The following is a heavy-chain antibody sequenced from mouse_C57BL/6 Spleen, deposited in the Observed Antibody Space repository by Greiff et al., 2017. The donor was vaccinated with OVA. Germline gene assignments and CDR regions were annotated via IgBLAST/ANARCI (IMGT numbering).Heavy chain of an antibody. CDR1: GYTFTDYN. Sequence: EVQLVESGPELVKPGASVKMSCKASGYTFTDYNMHWVKQSHGKSLEWIGYINPNNGGTSYNQKFKGKATLTVNKSSSTAYMELRSLTSEDSAVYYCASEISYYGSSYGFWGQGTTLTVSS. CDR3: ASEISYYGSSYGF. V-gene: IGHV1-22*01. D-gene: IGHD1-1*01. J-gene: IGHJ2*01. CDR2: INPNNGGT.